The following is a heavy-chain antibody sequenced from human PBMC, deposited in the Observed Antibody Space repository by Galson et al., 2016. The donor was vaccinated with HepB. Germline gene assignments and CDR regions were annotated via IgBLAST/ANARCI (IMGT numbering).Heavy chain of an antibody. Sequence: QSGAEVKKPGESLTISCKGSGYSFTTYWIGWVRQMPGKGLEWMGIIYPGDSDTRYSPSFQGQVTISGHKSISAAYLQWNSLKASDTAMYYCARAGRATLREDSFDIWGQGTMVTVSS. CDR1: GYSFTTYW. CDR3: ARAGRATLREDSFDI. V-gene: IGHV5-51*01. J-gene: IGHJ3*02. CDR2: IYPGDSDT. D-gene: IGHD2-15*01.